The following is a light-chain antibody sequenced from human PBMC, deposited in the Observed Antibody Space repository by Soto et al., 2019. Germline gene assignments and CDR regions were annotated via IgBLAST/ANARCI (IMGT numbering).Light chain of an antibody. CDR2: SNH. CDR1: SSNIGSNT. Sequence: QSVLTQPPSASGTPGQRVTISCSGSSSNIGSNTVNWYQQLPGTAPKLLIYSNHQRPSGVPDRSSGSKSGTSASLAISGIQAEYEADYYGGAWDDSLNAVVFGGGTQLTV. V-gene: IGLV1-44*01. CDR3: GAWDDSLNAVV. J-gene: IGLJ2*01.